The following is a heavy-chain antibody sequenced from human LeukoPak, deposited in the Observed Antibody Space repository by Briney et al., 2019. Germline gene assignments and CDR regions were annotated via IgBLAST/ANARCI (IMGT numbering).Heavy chain of an antibody. CDR2: INPNSGDT. Sequence: ASVKVSCKASGGTFSGYYMHWVRQAPGQGLEWMGRINPNSGDTNYAQKFQGRVTMTRDTSISTAYMELSRLRSDDTAVYYCARDSPIVVVVAATDAFDIWGQGTMVTVSS. V-gene: IGHV1-2*06. D-gene: IGHD2-15*01. CDR1: GGTFSGYY. CDR3: ARDSPIVVVVAATDAFDI. J-gene: IGHJ3*02.